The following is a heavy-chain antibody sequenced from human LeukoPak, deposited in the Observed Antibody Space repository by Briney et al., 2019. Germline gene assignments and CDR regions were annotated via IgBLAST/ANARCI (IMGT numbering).Heavy chain of an antibody. CDR3: ARDLDRKLDY. Sequence: GGSLRLSCVVSGFTFSNYWMIWVRQSPGKGLECVASIKHDGSEQFYVDTMKGRFTISRDNAKNSLYLQMNSLSAEDTAVYYCARDLDRKLDYWGQGILVTVSS. V-gene: IGHV3-7*01. D-gene: IGHD1-14*01. CDR2: IKHDGSEQ. CDR1: GFTFSNYW. J-gene: IGHJ4*02.